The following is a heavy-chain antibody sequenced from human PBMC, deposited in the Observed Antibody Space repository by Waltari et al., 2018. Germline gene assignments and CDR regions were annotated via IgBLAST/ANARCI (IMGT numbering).Heavy chain of an antibody. J-gene: IGHJ4*02. CDR1: GFTFSRYW. V-gene: IGHV3-7*01. Sequence: EVPLVESGGGLVQPGGSLRLSCAASGFTFSRYWMSWVLQAPGKGREWVANIKQDGSEKYYVDSVKGRFTISRDNAKNSLYLQMNSLRAEDTAVYYCARDSQVAAASTGYWGQGTLVTVSS. CDR3: ARDSQVAAASTGY. CDR2: IKQDGSEK. D-gene: IGHD6-13*01.